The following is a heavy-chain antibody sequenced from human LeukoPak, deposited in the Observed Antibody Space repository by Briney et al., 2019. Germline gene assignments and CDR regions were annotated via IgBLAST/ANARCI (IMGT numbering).Heavy chain of an antibody. V-gene: IGHV1-24*01. D-gene: IGHD3-22*01. CDR1: GYTLTELS. CDR3: ATSNYYDSSGYPKFDY. CDR2: FDPEDGET. Sequence: ASVKVSCKVSGYTLTELSMHWVRQAPGKGLEWMGGFDPEDGETIYAQKFQGRVTMTEDTSIDTAYMELSSLRSEDTAVYYCATSNYYDSSGYPKFDYWGQGTLVTVSS. J-gene: IGHJ4*02.